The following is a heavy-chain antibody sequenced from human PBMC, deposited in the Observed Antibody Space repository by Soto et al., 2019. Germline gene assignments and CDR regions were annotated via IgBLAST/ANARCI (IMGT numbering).Heavy chain of an antibody. D-gene: IGHD6-6*01. V-gene: IGHV4-31*03. CDR3: ARTRGSSFFGF. J-gene: IGHJ4*02. Sequence: PSETLSLTCNVSGGSISGGDDYWSWIRQHPGKGLEWIGYIFYTGTSYYNYNSSLKSRLFMSLDPSKNTFYLKLTSVTAADTAVYYCARTRGSSFFGFWGPGTLVTVSS. CDR1: GGSISGGDDY. CDR2: IFYTGTS.